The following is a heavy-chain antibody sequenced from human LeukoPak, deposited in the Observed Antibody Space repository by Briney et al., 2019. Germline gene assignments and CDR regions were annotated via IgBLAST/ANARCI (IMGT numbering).Heavy chain of an antibody. CDR3: ARVKGRTSRLQPPCWFDP. D-gene: IGHD2-2*01. J-gene: IGHJ5*02. Sequence: PGGSLRLSCAASGFTFSSYAMHWVRQAPGKGLEWVAVISYDGSNKYYADSVKGRFTISRDNSKNTLYLQMNSLRAEDTAVYYCARVKGRTSRLQPPCWFDPWGQGTLVTVSS. V-gene: IGHV3-30*04. CDR2: ISYDGSNK. CDR1: GFTFSSYA.